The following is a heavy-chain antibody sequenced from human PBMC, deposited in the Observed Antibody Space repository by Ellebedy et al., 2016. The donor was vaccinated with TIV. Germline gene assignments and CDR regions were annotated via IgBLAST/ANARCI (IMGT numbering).Heavy chain of an antibody. CDR1: GGSFSGYY. CDR2: INPSGST. Sequence: MPGGSLRLSCAVYGGSFSGYYWSWVRQPPGKGLEWIGEINPSGSTNYNPSLKSRVTVSVDTSKNQFSLKLSSVTAADTAVYYCARGYDSSGYYDYWGQGTLVTVSS. CDR3: ARGYDSSGYYDY. V-gene: IGHV4-34*01. D-gene: IGHD3-22*01. J-gene: IGHJ4*02.